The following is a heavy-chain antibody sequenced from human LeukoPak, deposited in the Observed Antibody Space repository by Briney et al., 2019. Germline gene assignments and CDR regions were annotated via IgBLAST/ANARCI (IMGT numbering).Heavy chain of an antibody. CDR2: IYYSGST. J-gene: IGHJ6*02. CDR1: GGSISSGDYY. D-gene: IGHD2-2*03. CDR3: ARDGLDIVVVPAADHYYYYGMDV. Sequence: PSQTLSLTCTVSGGSISSGDYYWSWIRQPPGKGLEWIGYIYYSGSTYYNPSLKSRVTMSVDTSKNQFSLKLSSVTAADTAVYYCARDGLDIVVVPAADHYYYYGMDVWGQGTTVTVSS. V-gene: IGHV4-30-4*01.